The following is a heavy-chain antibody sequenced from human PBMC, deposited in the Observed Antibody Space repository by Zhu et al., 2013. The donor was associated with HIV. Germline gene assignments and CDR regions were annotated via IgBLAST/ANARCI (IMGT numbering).Heavy chain of an antibody. V-gene: IGHV1-2*02. CDR2: INPNSGGT. J-gene: IGHJ4*02. D-gene: IGHD4-4*01. Sequence: QVQLVQSGAEVKKPGASVKVSCKASGYTFTSYGFSWVRQAPGQGLEWMGWINPNSGGTNYAQKFQGRVTMTRDTSISTAYMELRSLRSDDTAVYYCARDPPVVTLPDYSNYVGYFDYWGQGTLVTVSS. CDR1: GYTFTSYG. CDR3: ARDPPVVTLPDYSNYVGYFDY.